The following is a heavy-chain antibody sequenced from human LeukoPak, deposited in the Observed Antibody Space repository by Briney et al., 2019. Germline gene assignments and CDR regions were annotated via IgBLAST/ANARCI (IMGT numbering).Heavy chain of an antibody. V-gene: IGHV3-33*01. CDR1: GFTFNRYG. CDR3: ARGVKNFYYSMDV. CDR2: IWFDGSNK. Sequence: PGRSLRLSCEASGFTFNRYGMHWVRQAPGKGLEWVAVIWFDGSNKYYTDSVKGRFTIPRDNSKNTVYLQMNSLRAEDTAVYYCARGVKNFYYSMDVWGQGTTVTVSS. D-gene: IGHD2/OR15-2a*01. J-gene: IGHJ6*02.